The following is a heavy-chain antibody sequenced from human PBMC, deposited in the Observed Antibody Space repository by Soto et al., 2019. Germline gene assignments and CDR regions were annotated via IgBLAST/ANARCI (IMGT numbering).Heavy chain of an antibody. Sequence: LTYAVSDGYIGNVDYSWNCIRKTPGKGLEWIGYIYYGGSTYYNPSLQSRVTMSVDRSRNQFSLKLNSVTAADTAVYYCARVRREYDNSGPLDYWGQRTLDTVSS. CDR2: IYYGGST. J-gene: IGHJ4*02. V-gene: IGHV4-30-2*01. CDR1: DGYIGNVDYS. D-gene: IGHD3-22*01. CDR3: ARVRREYDNSGPLDY.